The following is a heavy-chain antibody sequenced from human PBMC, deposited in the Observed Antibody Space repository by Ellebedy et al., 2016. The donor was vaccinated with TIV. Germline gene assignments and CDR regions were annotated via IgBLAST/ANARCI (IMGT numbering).Heavy chain of an antibody. V-gene: IGHV1-69*04. CDR2: NIPLLGIA. Sequence: AASVKVSCKASGGTFSSYAISWVRQAPGQGLEWMGRNIPLLGIANYAQKFQGRVTITADKSTSTVYMELSSLRSEDTAVYYCAREDTLVGATAMYYFDYWGQGTLVTVSS. J-gene: IGHJ4*02. CDR3: AREDTLVGATAMYYFDY. CDR1: GGTFSSYA. D-gene: IGHD1-26*01.